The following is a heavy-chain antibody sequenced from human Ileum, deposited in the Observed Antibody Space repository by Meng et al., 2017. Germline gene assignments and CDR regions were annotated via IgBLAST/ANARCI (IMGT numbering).Heavy chain of an antibody. CDR1: GFSLSTSGVG. D-gene: IGHD3-9*01. CDR3: ARSAYTGSRPEY. V-gene: IGHV2-5*01. CDR2: IYWNDDK. J-gene: IGHJ4*02. Sequence: QTPLKDSGPTLVKPTQTLTLTCTFSGFSLSTSGVGVGWIRQPPGKALEWLALIYWNDDKRYSPSLKSRLTITKDTSKNQVVLTMTNMDPVDTTTYYCARSAYTGSRPEYWGQGTLVTVSS.